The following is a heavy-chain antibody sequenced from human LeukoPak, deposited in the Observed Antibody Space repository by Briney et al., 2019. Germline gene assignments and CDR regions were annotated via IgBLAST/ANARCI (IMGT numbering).Heavy chain of an antibody. CDR3: VRGEMSGSYRDVFDY. J-gene: IGHJ4*02. CDR1: GFPFETNA. Sequence: GGSLRLSCATSGFPFETNAMIWVRQAPGKGLEWVATIGNTETFYADSVTGRFTISRDNSKNTLYLEMNSLRAEDTAVYYCVRGEMSGSYRDVFDYWGQGTLVTVSS. D-gene: IGHD1-26*01. CDR2: IGNTET. V-gene: IGHV3-23*01.